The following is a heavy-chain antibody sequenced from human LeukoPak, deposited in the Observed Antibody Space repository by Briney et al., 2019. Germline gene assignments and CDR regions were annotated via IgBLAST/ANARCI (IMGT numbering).Heavy chain of an antibody. CDR2: IYSGGST. CDR1: EFSVGSNY. CDR3: AKDNSKTHYYGSGSYNSGRGLFDY. V-gene: IGHV3-66*01. J-gene: IGHJ4*02. Sequence: GGSLRLSCAASEFSVGSNYMTWVRQAPGKGLEWVSLIYSGGSTYYADSVKGRFTISRDNSKNTLYLQMTSLRAEDTAVYYCAKDNSKTHYYGSGSYNSGRGLFDYWGQGILVTVSS. D-gene: IGHD3-10*01.